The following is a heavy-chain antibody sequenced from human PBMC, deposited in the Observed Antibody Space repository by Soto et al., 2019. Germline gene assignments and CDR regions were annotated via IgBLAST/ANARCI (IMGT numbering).Heavy chain of an antibody. D-gene: IGHD3-22*01. CDR2: ISASGRKT. J-gene: IGHJ5*02. V-gene: IGHV3-23*01. CDR3: ARAWFLGESGSTFRFDP. Sequence: GGSLRLSCAASGFTFDNYAMTWVRLIPGKGLEWASSISASGRKTFYADSVKGRFTISRDNSQNTLYLQLGRLRAEDAAVYYCARAWFLGESGSTFRFDPWGHGTLVTISS. CDR1: GFTFDNYA.